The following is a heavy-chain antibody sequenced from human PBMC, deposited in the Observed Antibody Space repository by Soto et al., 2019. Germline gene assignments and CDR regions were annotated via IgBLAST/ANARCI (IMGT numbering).Heavy chain of an antibody. CDR1: GFTVSGNY. CDR2: IFSGGSP. J-gene: IGHJ4*02. D-gene: IGHD4-4*01. CDR3: AKGGYSNPFPYFFDY. V-gene: IGHV3-66*01. Sequence: GGSLRLSCVASGFTVSGNYMNWVRQAPGKGLEWLSVIFSGGSPYYADSVKGRFTISRDNSKNTLYLQINTLRAEDTAVYFCAKGGYSNPFPYFFDYWGRGTLVTVSS.